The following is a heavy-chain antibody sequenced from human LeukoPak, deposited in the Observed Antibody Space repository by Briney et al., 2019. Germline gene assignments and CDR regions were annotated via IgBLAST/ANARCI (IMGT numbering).Heavy chain of an antibody. J-gene: IGHJ4*02. Sequence: SETLSLTCTVSGGSISSYYWSWIRQPPGKGLEWIGSIYYSGSTYYNPSLKSRVTISVDTSKNQFSLKLSSVTAADTAVYYCASSPESSIFGVVITPFDYWGQGTLVTVSS. CDR3: ASSPESSIFGVVITPFDY. CDR1: GGSISSYY. D-gene: IGHD3-3*01. V-gene: IGHV4-59*05. CDR2: IYYSGST.